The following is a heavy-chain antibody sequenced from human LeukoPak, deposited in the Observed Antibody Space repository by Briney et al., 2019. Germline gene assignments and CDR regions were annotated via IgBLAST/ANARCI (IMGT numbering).Heavy chain of an antibody. V-gene: IGHV4-34*01. CDR3: ARGDYGGNSYY. CDR2: INHSGST. Sequence: SETLSLTCAVYAGSFSGYYWSWIRQPPGKGLEWIGEINHSGSTNYNPSLKSRVTISVDTSKNQFSLKLSSVTAADTAVYYCARGDYGGNSYYWGQGTLVTVS. D-gene: IGHD4-23*01. CDR1: AGSFSGYY. J-gene: IGHJ4*02.